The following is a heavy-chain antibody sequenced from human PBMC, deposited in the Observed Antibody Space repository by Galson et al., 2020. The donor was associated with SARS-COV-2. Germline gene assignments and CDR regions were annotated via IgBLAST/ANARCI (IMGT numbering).Heavy chain of an antibody. V-gene: IGHV3-30*02. D-gene: IGHD2-2*02. CDR3: VKDGRGCTSYRCYTGGYYFDL. J-gene: IGHJ4*02. CDR2: IRYDGSKE. CDR1: GFTFNLYA. Sequence: GGSLRLSCAASGFTFNLYAMHWVRQAPGKGLEWVAFIRYDGSKEKYADSVEGRFTISRDNSRSTLFLQMNSLRAEDTAVYHCVKDGRGCTSYRCYTGGYYFDLWGQGTQVTVSS.